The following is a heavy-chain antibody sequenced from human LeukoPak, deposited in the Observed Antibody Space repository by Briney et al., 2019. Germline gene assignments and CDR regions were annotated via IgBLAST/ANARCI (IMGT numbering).Heavy chain of an antibody. J-gene: IGHJ4*02. CDR2: IYNGGST. Sequence: GGSLRLSCAVSGFTVSDNYMTWVRQAPGEGLEWVSVIYNGGSTYYADSVKGRFTISRDNSQNTLYLHMSSLRAEDTAVYYCAREDGTYSSGWYLDYWGQGILVTVST. CDR1: GFTVSDNY. V-gene: IGHV3-66*01. D-gene: IGHD6-19*01. CDR3: AREDGTYSSGWYLDY.